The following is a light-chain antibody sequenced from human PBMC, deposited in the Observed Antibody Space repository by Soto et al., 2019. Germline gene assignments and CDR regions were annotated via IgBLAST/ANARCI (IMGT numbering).Light chain of an antibody. CDR1: QSLLQRNGYNY. Sequence: DIVLTQSPLSLPVTPGEPASISCRSSQSLLQRNGYNYLDWYLQKPGQSPQLLIYLGSNRASGVPDRFSGSGSGTDFTLKISLVEAEDAGIYYCMQVLQTPLTFGGGTKVQI. CDR3: MQVLQTPLT. V-gene: IGKV2-28*01. CDR2: LGS. J-gene: IGKJ4*01.